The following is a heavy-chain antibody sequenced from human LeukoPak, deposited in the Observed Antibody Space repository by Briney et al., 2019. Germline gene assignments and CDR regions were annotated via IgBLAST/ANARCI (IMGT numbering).Heavy chain of an antibody. D-gene: IGHD3-22*01. CDR1: GYTFTSYY. CDR3: ARGMLGSYESSGYYALGV. V-gene: IGHV1-46*01. Sequence: GASVKVSCKASGYTFTSYYMHWVRQAPGQGLEWMGIINPSGGSTSYAQKSQGRVTMTRDTSTSTVYMELSSLRSEDTAVYYCARGMLGSYESSGYYALGVWGQGTTVTVSS. J-gene: IGHJ3*01. CDR2: INPSGGST.